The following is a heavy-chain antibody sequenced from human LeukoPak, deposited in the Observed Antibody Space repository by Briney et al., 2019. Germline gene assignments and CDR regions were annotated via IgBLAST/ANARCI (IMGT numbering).Heavy chain of an antibody. D-gene: IGHD1-26*01. Sequence: PSQTLSLTCTVSGRSISSGGYYWSWIRQHPGKGLEWIGYIYYSGSTYYNPSLKSRVTISVDTSKNQFSLKLSSVTAADTAVYYCARGGKVWFDPWGQGTLVTVSS. CDR3: ARGGKVWFDP. J-gene: IGHJ5*02. CDR1: GRSISSGGYY. CDR2: IYYSGST. V-gene: IGHV4-31*03.